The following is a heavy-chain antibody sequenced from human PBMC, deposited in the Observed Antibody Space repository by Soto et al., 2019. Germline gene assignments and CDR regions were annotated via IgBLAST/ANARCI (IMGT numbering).Heavy chain of an antibody. J-gene: IGHJ4*02. V-gene: IGHV3-23*01. Sequence: EVQLLESGGGLVQPGGSLRLSCAASGFTFSSYAMSWVRQAPGKGLEWVSAISGSGGSTYYADSVKGRFTISRDNSKNTLYLQMNSLRAEYTAVYYCAKGGTPYSSGWSFGYWGQGTLVTVSS. CDR1: GFTFSSYA. CDR2: ISGSGGST. D-gene: IGHD6-19*01. CDR3: AKGGTPYSSGWSFGY.